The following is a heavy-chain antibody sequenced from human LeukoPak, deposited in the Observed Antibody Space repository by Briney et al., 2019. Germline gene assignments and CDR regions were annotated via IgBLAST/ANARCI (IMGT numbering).Heavy chain of an antibody. CDR1: GYTFSVFG. CDR2: SSAYNDDT. D-gene: IGHD2-15*01. CDR3: AKDFYNSGGRWYDCFDI. V-gene: IGHV1-18*01. J-gene: IGHJ3*02. Sequence: ASVKVSCMAFGYTFSVFGNRWVRQAPGQGLEWMGWSSAYNDDTHYAQKFQGRVTMTTDTSTNTAYMDLRSLRSDDTAMYYCAKDFYNSGGRWYDCFDIWGQGTMVTVSS.